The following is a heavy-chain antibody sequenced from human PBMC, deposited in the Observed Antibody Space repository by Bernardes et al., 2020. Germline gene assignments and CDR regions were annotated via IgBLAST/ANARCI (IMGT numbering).Heavy chain of an antibody. D-gene: IGHD3-3*01. CDR2: ISGSGGST. CDR3: AKAVAITITAAAFDI. Sequence: GGSLRLSCAASGFTFSSYAMSWVRQAPGKGLEWVSAISGSGGSTYYADSVKGRFTISRDNSKNTLYLQMNSLRAEYTAVYYCAKAVAITITAAAFDIWGQWTMVAVSS. CDR1: GFTFSSYA. J-gene: IGHJ3*02. V-gene: IGHV3-23*01.